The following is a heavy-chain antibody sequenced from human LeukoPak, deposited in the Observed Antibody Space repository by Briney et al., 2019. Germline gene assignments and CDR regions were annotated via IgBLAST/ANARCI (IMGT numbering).Heavy chain of an antibody. Sequence: PGGSLRLSCAASGFTFSSYGMHWVRQAPGKGLEWVADISFDGDNEYYADSVRGRFMIARDNSKNIVYLQMNSLTIEDTAVYYCAREPSGNFGQLVSSAEYFQHWGQGTRVTVSS. V-gene: IGHV3-30*03. CDR3: AREPSGNFGQLVSSAEYFQH. D-gene: IGHD5/OR15-5a*01. CDR1: GFTFSSYG. J-gene: IGHJ1*01. CDR2: ISFDGDNE.